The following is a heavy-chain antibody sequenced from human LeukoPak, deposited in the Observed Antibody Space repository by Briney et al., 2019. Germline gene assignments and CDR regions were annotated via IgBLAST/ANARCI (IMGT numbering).Heavy chain of an antibody. V-gene: IGHV1-69*05. CDR1: GGTFSSYA. CDR3: GSGYYVHYYYMDV. D-gene: IGHD3-22*01. CDR2: IIPIFGTA. Sequence: GASVKVSCKASGGTFSSYAISWVRQAPGQGLEWMGGIIPIFGTANYAQKFQGRVTITTDESTSTAYMELSSLRSEDTDVYYCGSGYYVHYYYMDVWGKGTTVTVSS. J-gene: IGHJ6*03.